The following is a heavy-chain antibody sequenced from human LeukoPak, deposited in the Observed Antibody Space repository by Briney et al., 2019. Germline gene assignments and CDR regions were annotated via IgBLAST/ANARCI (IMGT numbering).Heavy chain of an antibody. CDR3: AKRGDSGACNDY. J-gene: IGHJ4*02. Sequence: GGSLRLSCAASGFTFSSYSMRWVRQAPGKGPEWVSGISGSGESTYYADSVKGRFTIFRDNPKNMLYLQMNSLRAEDTALYYCAKRGDSGACNDYWGRGTLVTVSS. CDR2: ISGSGEST. V-gene: IGHV3-23*01. D-gene: IGHD2-21*01. CDR1: GFTFSSYS.